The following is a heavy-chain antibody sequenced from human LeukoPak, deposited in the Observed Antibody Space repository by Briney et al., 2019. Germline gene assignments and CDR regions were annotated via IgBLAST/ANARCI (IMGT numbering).Heavy chain of an antibody. CDR3: AGDRDHPGVLDY. J-gene: IGHJ4*02. CDR1: GFTFSSYS. Sequence: GGSLRLPCAASGFTFSSYSMNWVRQAPGKGLEWVSSISSSSSYIYYADSVKGRFTISRDNAKNSLYLQMNSLRAEDTAVYYCAGDRDHPGVLDYWGQGTLVTVSS. D-gene: IGHD3-10*01. CDR2: ISSSSSYI. V-gene: IGHV3-21*01.